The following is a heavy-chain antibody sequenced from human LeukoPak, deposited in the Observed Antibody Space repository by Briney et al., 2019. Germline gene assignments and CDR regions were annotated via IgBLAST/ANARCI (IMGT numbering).Heavy chain of an antibody. CDR3: AREAAYFDC. J-gene: IGHJ4*02. D-gene: IGHD6-13*01. Sequence: GGSLRLSCAASGFTFSTFAMSWVRQAPGKGLEWVSVIGGSGTSAYYADSVKGRFTISRDNSQNTLYLLMNSLRPEDTAVYYCAREAAYFDCWGQGTLVTVSS. CDR2: IGGSGTSA. V-gene: IGHV3-23*01. CDR1: GFTFSTFA.